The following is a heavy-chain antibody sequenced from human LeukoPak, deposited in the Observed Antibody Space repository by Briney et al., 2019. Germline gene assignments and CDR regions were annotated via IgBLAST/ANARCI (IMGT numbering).Heavy chain of an antibody. D-gene: IGHD5-18*01. CDR1: GLTFSSSG. CDR2: INPEGSEK. Sequence: GGSLRLSCEVSGLTFSSSGMDGVCQAPGKGRGGVASINPEGSEKYSADSVKGRFTISRDNAKNSLYLQMDSLRVEDTAFYYCARDLAYSRLDYWGQGMLVTVSS. V-gene: IGHV3-7*01. J-gene: IGHJ4*02. CDR3: ARDLAYSRLDY.